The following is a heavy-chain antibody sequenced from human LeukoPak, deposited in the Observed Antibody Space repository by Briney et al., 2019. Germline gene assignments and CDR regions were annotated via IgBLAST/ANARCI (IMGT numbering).Heavy chain of an antibody. CDR1: GFIVSSNY. J-gene: IGHJ6*02. CDR3: ARDQAPAYYYGMDV. Sequence: GGSLRLSCAASGFIVSSNYMSWVRQAPGKGLEWVSILYSVGSTYYADSVKGRFTISRDNSKNTLHLQMNSLRAEDTAVYYCARDQAPAYYYGMDVWGQGTTVTVSS. V-gene: IGHV3-53*01. CDR2: LYSVGST.